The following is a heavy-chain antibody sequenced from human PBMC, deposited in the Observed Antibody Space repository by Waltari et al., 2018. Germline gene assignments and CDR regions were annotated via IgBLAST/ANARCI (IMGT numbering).Heavy chain of an antibody. Sequence: QVQLVESGGGVVQPGRSLRLSCAASGFTFSSYGMHWVRQAPGKGLEWVAVIWYDGSNKYYADSGKGRFTISRDNSKNTLDLQMNSLRAEDTAVYYCARALRLEWEPGSWGQGTLVTVSS. CDR1: GFTFSSYG. CDR3: ARALRLEWEPGS. CDR2: IWYDGSNK. J-gene: IGHJ4*02. V-gene: IGHV3-33*01. D-gene: IGHD1-26*01.